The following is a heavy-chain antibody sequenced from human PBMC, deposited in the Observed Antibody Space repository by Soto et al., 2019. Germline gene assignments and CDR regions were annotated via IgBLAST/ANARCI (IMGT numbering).Heavy chain of an antibody. CDR2: IYYSGST. J-gene: IGHJ5*02. CDR3: ARGLPRGYGDYGASNWFDP. V-gene: IGHV4-30-4*01. CDR1: GGSISSGDYY. Sequence: SETLSLTCTVSGGSISSGDYYWSWIRQPPGKGLEWIGYIYYSGSTYYNPSLKSRVTISVDTSKNQFSLKLSSVTAADTAVYYCARGLPRGYGDYGASNWFDPWGQGTLVTVSS. D-gene: IGHD4-17*01.